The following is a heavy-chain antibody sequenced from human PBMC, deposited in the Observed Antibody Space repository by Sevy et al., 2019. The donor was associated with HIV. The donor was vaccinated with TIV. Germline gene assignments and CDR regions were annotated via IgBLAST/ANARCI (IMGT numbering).Heavy chain of an antibody. J-gene: IGHJ3*02. V-gene: IGHV5-51*01. CDR2: IYPGDSDT. CDR1: GFTFSNAW. Sequence: GGSLRLSCAASGFTFSNAWMSWVRQMPGKGLEWMGIIYPGDSDTRYSPSFQGQVTISADKSISTAYLQWSSLKASDTAMYYCARHAEHYYDSSGYSDAFDIWGQGTMVTVSS. D-gene: IGHD3-22*01. CDR3: ARHAEHYYDSSGYSDAFDI.